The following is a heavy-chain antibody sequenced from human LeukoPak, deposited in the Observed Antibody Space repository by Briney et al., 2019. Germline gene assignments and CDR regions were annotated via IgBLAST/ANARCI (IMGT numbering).Heavy chain of an antibody. V-gene: IGHV1-24*01. J-gene: IGHJ3*02. CDR2: FDPEDGET. Sequence: ASVKVSCKVSGYTLTELSMDWVRQAPGKGLEWMGGFDPEDGETIYAQKFQGRVTMTEDTSTDTAYMELSSLRSEDTAVYYCATAKLAGTTLDAFDIWGQGTMVTVSS. CDR3: ATAKLAGTTLDAFDI. D-gene: IGHD1-1*01. CDR1: GYTLTELS.